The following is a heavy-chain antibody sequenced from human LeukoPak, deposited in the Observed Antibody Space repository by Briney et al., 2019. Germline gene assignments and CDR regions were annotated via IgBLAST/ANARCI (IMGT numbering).Heavy chain of an antibody. D-gene: IGHD4-17*01. CDR2: ISGSGGST. V-gene: IGHV3-23*01. CDR3: AKDRDGDYARDAFDI. Sequence: GGSLRLSCTASGFTFDDYAMYWVRQAPGKGLEWVPAISGSGGSTYYADSVKGRFTISRDNSKNTLYPQMNSLRAEDTAVYYCAKDRDGDYARDAFDIWGQGTMVTVSS. CDR1: GFTFDDYA. J-gene: IGHJ3*02.